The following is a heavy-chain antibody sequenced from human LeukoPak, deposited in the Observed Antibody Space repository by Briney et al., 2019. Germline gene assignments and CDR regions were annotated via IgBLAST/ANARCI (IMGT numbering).Heavy chain of an antibody. J-gene: IGHJ2*01. CDR2: ISGDSTDI. CDR1: GFTFSSYA. CDR3: AKDKLEVPAAQGYFDL. D-gene: IGHD2-2*01. Sequence: PGGSLRLSCAASGFTFSSYAMSWVRQAPGKGLEWVSSISGDSTDIYYADSVMGRSTISRDNAKNSLYLQMNSLRAEDMALYYCAKDKLEVPAAQGYFDLWGRGTLVTVSS. V-gene: IGHV3-21*04.